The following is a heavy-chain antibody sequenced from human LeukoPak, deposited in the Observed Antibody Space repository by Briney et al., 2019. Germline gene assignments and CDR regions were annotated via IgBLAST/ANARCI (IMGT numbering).Heavy chain of an antibody. D-gene: IGHD3/OR15-3a*01. J-gene: IGHJ4*02. V-gene: IGHV4-34*01. CDR3: ARQTGSGLFTLP. CDR2: IYYTGNT. CDR1: GGSSSGYY. Sequence: SETLSLTCAVYGGSSSGYYWSWIRQPPGKGLEWIGSIYYTGNTYYNASLKSRVTISIDTSKNQISLRLTSVTAADTAMYYCARQTGSGLFTLPGGQGTLVTVSS.